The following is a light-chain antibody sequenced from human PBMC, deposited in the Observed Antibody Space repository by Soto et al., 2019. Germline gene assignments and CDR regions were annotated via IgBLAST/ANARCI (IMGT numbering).Light chain of an antibody. J-gene: IGLJ2*01. CDR2: DVN. CDR1: SSDVGGYSF. Sequence: QSALTQPPSASGSPGQSVTISCTGTSSDVGGYSFVSWYQQHPGKAPKVLIYDVNKRPSGVPDRFSGSKSGNTASLTDSGLQAEDEADYYCSSYTTSSPHVVFGGGTKLTVL. V-gene: IGLV2-8*01. CDR3: SSYTTSSPHVV.